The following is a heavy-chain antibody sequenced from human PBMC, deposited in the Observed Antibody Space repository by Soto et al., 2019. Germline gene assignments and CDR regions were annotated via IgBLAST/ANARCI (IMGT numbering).Heavy chain of an antibody. D-gene: IGHD3-10*01. J-gene: IGHJ6*02. V-gene: IGHV4-59*01. CDR3: AMYRRYFGSDGMDV. Sequence: SETLSLTCTVSGGYISDDYWTWIRLTPGKGLEWIGNAYYTVNTNYNPSLRGRVTISVDAANKQFSLRLTSVTAADTAVYYCAMYRRYFGSDGMDVWGQGATVTVSS. CDR2: AYYTVNT. CDR1: GGYISDDY.